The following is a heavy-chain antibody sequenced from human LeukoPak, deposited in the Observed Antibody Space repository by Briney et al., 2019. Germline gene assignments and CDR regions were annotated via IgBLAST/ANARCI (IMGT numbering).Heavy chain of an antibody. CDR1: GYTFTGYY. CDR3: ASTGYCSGGSCYSNRY. CDR2: INPNSGCT. Sequence: ASVKVSCKASGYTFTGYYMHWVRQAPGQGLEWMGWINPNSGCTNYAQKFQGRVTMTRDTSISTVYMELSRLRSDDTAVYYCASTGYCSGGSCYSNRYWGQGTLVTVSS. V-gene: IGHV1-2*02. J-gene: IGHJ4*02. D-gene: IGHD2-15*01.